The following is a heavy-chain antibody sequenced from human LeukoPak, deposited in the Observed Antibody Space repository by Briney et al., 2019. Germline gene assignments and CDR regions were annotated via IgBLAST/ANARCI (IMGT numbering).Heavy chain of an antibody. D-gene: IGHD2-8*01. V-gene: IGHV4-59*01. CDR2: IYYSGST. J-gene: IGHJ5*02. CDR1: GGSISSYI. Sequence: PSETLSLTCTISGGSISSYIWSWIRQPPGKGLEWIGHIYYSGSTHYNPSLKSRVTISLDTSKNQLSLKVTSVTAADTALCYCARGCCTSAACYPGGVWFDPWGQGTLATVSS. CDR3: ARGCCTSAACYPGGVWFDP.